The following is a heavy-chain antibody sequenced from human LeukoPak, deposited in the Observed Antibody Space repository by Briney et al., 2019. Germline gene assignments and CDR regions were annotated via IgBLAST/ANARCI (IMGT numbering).Heavy chain of an antibody. J-gene: IGHJ4*02. V-gene: IGHV3-48*02. D-gene: IGHD3-22*01. Sequence: GGSLRLSCAASGFIFSSYSMNWVRQAPGKGLERVSYLGPTSSTISYADSVRGRFTISRDNAKNSLYLQMNSLRDEDTAVYYCARDRSSSGYYPFDYWGQGTLVTVSS. CDR2: LGPTSSTI. CDR1: GFIFSSYS. CDR3: ARDRSSSGYYPFDY.